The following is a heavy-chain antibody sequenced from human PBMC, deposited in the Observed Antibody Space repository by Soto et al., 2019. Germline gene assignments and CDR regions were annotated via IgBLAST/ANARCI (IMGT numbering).Heavy chain of an antibody. CDR3: ARVRYSFGLDV. V-gene: IGHV4-31*03. J-gene: IGHJ6*02. D-gene: IGHD2-15*01. Sequence: QVQLQESGPGLVKSSETLSLTCNVSGGSITGAYYWNWIRHHPGKGLEWIGSIHYRGSTYYNPSLKSRITISLDRSNYQFSLKLSSVTAADTAVYYCARVRYSFGLDVWGQGTTVTVSS. CDR2: IHYRGST. CDR1: GGSITGAYY.